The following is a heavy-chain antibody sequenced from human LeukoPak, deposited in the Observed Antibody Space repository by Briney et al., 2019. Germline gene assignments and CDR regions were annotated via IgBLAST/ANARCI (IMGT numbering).Heavy chain of an antibody. CDR1: GYTFTSYY. CDR3: ARGPARGLHYFDY. V-gene: IGHV1-46*01. J-gene: IGHJ4*02. CDR2: INPSGGST. Sequence: ASVKVSCKASGYTFTSYYMHWVRQAPGQGLEWMGIINPSGGSTSYAQKFQGRVTITRNTSISTAYMELSSLRSEDTAVYYCARGPARGLHYFDYWGQGTLVTVSS.